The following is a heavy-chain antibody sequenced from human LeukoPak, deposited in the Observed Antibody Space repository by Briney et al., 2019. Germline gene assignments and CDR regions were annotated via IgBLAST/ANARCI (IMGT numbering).Heavy chain of an antibody. V-gene: IGHV3-30*02. CDR1: GFTFSSYV. J-gene: IGHJ3*02. CDR2: IRYDGSNK. D-gene: IGHD3-22*01. Sequence: GGSLRLSCAASGFTFSSYVMHWVRQAPGKGLEWVAFIRYDGSNKYYADSVKGRFTISRDNSKNTLYLQMNSLRAEDTAVYYCARVTDSRGYYYSDDAFDIWGQGTMVTVSS. CDR3: ARVTDSRGYYYSDDAFDI.